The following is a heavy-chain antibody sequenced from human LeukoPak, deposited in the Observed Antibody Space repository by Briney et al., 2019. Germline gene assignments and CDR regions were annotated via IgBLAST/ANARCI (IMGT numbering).Heavy chain of an antibody. D-gene: IGHD3-3*01. CDR1: GGSISSYY. Sequence: SETLSLTCTVSGGSISSYYWSWIRQPAGKGLEWIGRIYTSGSTNYNPSLKSRVTMSVDTSKNQFSLKLSSVTAADTAVYYCARVEGGYDFWSGYRGPAFDIWGQGTMVTVSS. CDR2: IYTSGST. V-gene: IGHV4-4*07. CDR3: ARVEGGYDFWSGYRGPAFDI. J-gene: IGHJ3*02.